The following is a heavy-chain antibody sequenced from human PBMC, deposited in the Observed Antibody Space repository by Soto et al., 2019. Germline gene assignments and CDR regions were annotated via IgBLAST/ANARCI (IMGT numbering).Heavy chain of an antibody. V-gene: IGHV1-69*12. J-gene: IGHJ6*02. D-gene: IGHD2-21*01. Sequence: QVQLVQSGAEVKKPGSSVKVACKAYGGTFSSYAINWVRRARGLGLEWMGGIIPIFGAADYAQKFQGRVTITADESTSTAYMELSSLRSEDTAVYYCASPILPTPVYYYGMDVWGQGTTVTVSS. CDR2: IIPIFGAA. CDR1: GGTFSSYA. CDR3: ASPILPTPVYYYGMDV.